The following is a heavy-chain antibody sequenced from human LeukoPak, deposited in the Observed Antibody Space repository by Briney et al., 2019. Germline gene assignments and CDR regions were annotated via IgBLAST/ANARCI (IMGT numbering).Heavy chain of an antibody. J-gene: IGHJ6*02. CDR2: IYYSGST. Sequence: PPETLSLTCTVSGGSISSGGYYWSWIRQHPGKGLEWIGYIYYSGSTYYNPSLKSRVTISVDTSKNQFSLKLSSVTAADTAVYYCARDTPEDTAMVTNYYYGMDVWGQGTTVTVSS. CDR1: GGSISSGGYY. D-gene: IGHD5-18*01. V-gene: IGHV4-31*03. CDR3: ARDTPEDTAMVTNYYYGMDV.